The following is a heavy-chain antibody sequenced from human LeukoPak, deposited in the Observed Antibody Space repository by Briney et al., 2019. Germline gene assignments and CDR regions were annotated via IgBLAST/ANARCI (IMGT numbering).Heavy chain of an antibody. CDR2: INHSEST. CDR3: ARGGAAAGSEGYYYYYMDV. CDR1: GGSFSGYY. D-gene: IGHD6-13*01. V-gene: IGHV4-34*01. J-gene: IGHJ6*03. Sequence: SETLSLTCAVYGGSFSGYYWSWIRQPPGKGLEWIGEINHSESTNYNPSLKSRVTISVDTSKNQFSLKLSSVTAADTAVYYCARGGAAAGSEGYYYYYMDVWGKGTTVTVSS.